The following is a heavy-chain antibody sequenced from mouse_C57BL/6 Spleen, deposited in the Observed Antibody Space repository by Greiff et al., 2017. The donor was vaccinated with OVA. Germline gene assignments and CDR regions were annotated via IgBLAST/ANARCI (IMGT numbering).Heavy chain of an antibody. CDR1: GYTFTSYW. J-gene: IGHJ2*01. Sequence: EVKLQESGPVLARPGASVKMSCKTSGYTFTSYWMHWVKQRPGQGLEWIGAIYPGNSDTSYNQKFKGKAKLTAVTSASTAYMELSSLTNEDSAVYYCTRPLYDYDEYYFDYWGQGTTLTVSS. CDR3: TRPLYDYDEYYFDY. D-gene: IGHD2-4*01. V-gene: IGHV1-5*01. CDR2: IYPGNSDT.